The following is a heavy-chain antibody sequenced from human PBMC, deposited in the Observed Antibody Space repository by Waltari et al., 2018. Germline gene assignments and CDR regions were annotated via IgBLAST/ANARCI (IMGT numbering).Heavy chain of an antibody. CDR1: GYTFTSYA. V-gene: IGHV1-3*01. J-gene: IGHJ6*02. CDR2: INAGNGNT. CDR3: ARDHDSSSWYELEYYYYYGMDV. D-gene: IGHD6-13*01. Sequence: QVQLVQSGAEVKKPGASVKVSCKASGYTFTSYAMHWVRQAPGQRLEWMGWINAGNGNTKYSQKFQGRVTITRDTSASTAYMELSSLRSEDTAVYYCARDHDSSSWYELEYYYYYGMDVWGQGTTVTVSS.